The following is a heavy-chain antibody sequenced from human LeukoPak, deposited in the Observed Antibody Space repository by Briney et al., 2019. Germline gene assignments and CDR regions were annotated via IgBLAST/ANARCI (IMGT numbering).Heavy chain of an antibody. Sequence: VASVKVSCKASGYTFTTYDINWVRQAAGQGLEWMGWMNPNSGNTGNAQKFQGRVTMTRNTSISTAYMELTSLTSEDTAVYSCARIAAPGNRRLNFWGQGTLVTVSS. D-gene: IGHD6-13*01. J-gene: IGHJ4*02. V-gene: IGHV1-8*01. CDR1: GYTFTTYD. CDR3: ARIAAPGNRRLNF. CDR2: MNPNSGNT.